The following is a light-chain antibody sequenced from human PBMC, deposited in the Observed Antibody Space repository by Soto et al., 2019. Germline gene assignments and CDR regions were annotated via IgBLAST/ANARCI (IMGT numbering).Light chain of an antibody. CDR1: QSVSNN. J-gene: IGKJ1*01. V-gene: IGKV3D-15*01. CDR2: GAS. Sequence: EIVLTQSPGTLPLSPGERATLSCRASQSVSNNYLAWYQQKPGQAPRLLIYGASNRATGIPDRFSGSGSGTEFTLTISSLQSEDFAVYYCQQYNNWRGTFGQGTKVDIK. CDR3: QQYNNWRGT.